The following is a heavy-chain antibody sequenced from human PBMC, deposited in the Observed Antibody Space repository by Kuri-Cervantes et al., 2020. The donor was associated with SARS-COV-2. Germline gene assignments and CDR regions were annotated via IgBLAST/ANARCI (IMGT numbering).Heavy chain of an antibody. CDR3: ASEDSGSYFRGRGMFDP. D-gene: IGHD1-26*01. J-gene: IGHJ5*02. CDR2: ISSSSSYI. CDR1: GFTFGSYS. Sequence: GGSLRLSCAASGFTFGSYSMNWVRQAPGKGLEWVSSISSSSSYIYYADSVKGRFTISRDNAKNSLYLQMNSLRAEDTAAYYCASEDSGSYFRGRGMFDPWGQGTLVTVSS. V-gene: IGHV3-21*01.